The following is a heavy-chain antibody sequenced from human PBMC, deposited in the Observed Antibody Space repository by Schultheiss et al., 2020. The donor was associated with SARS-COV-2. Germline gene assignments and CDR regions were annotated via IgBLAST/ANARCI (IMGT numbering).Heavy chain of an antibody. Sequence: SETLSLTCTVSGGSISSYYWGWIRQPPGKGLEWIGSIYYSGSTYYNPSLKSRVTISVDTSKNQFSLKLSSVTAADTAVYYCARYSGAYSSSSNWFDPWGQGTLVTVSS. J-gene: IGHJ5*02. D-gene: IGHD6-6*01. V-gene: IGHV4-39*07. CDR3: ARYSGAYSSSSNWFDP. CDR2: IYYSGST. CDR1: GGSISSYY.